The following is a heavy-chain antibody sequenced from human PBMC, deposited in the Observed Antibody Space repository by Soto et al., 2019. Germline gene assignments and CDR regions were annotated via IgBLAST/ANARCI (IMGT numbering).Heavy chain of an antibody. CDR2: ISHDGGNR. Sequence: QVQLVESGGGVVQPGRSLRLSCAASGFNFSSYGMYWVRQAQGKGRECVAYISHDGGNRYSADSVKGRFTIFRDNSKNTLYLQMNSLGSEDGAVYYCAKDRRDGAFDNWGQGTLVTVSS. CDR1: GFNFSSYG. CDR3: AKDRRDGAFDN. J-gene: IGHJ4*02. V-gene: IGHV3-30*18.